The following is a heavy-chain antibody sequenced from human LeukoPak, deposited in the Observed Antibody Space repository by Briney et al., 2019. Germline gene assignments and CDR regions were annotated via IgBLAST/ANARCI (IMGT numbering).Heavy chain of an antibody. V-gene: IGHV3-11*06. CDR1: GFTFSDYY. Sequence: GGSLRFSCAASGFTFSDYYMNWVRQAPGKGLEWVSYISSSSTYTYYADSVKGRFTISRDNAKSSLYLQMNSLRAEDTAVYYCARGPPLFDPWGQGTLVTVSS. J-gene: IGHJ5*02. CDR3: ARGPPLFDP. CDR2: ISSSSTYT.